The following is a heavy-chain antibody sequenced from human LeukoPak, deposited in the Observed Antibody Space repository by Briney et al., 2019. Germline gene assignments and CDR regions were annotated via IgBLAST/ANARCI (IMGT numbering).Heavy chain of an antibody. Sequence: SQTLSLTCTVSGGSISSGGYYWSWIRQHPGKGLEWIGYIYYSGSTYYNPSLKSRVTISVDTSKNQFSLKLSSVTAADTAVYYCAREQRYSKRNRYYFDYWGQGTLVTVSS. D-gene: IGHD6-13*01. V-gene: IGHV4-31*03. CDR3: AREQRYSKRNRYYFDY. J-gene: IGHJ4*02. CDR1: GGSISSGGYY. CDR2: IYYSGST.